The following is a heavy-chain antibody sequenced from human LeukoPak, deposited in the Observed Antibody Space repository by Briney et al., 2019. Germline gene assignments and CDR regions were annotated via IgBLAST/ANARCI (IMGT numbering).Heavy chain of an antibody. CDR3: ARGGSSLTDY. V-gene: IGHV3-21*01. CDR2: ISSSSSYI. CDR1: GFTFDDYG. Sequence: PGGSLRLSCAASGFTFDDYGMSWVRHAPGKGLEWVSSISSSSSYIYYADSVKGRFTISRDNAKNSLYLQMNSLRAEDTAVYYCARGGSSLTDYWGQGTLVTVSS. J-gene: IGHJ4*02. D-gene: IGHD3-16*01.